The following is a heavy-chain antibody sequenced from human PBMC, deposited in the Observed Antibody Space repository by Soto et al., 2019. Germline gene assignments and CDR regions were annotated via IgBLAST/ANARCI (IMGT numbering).Heavy chain of an antibody. D-gene: IGHD6-6*01. J-gene: IGHJ3*02. V-gene: IGHV3-21*01. Sequence: VQLVESGGGLVKPGGSLRLSCAASGFTFSSYSMNWVRQAPGKGLEWVSSISSSSSYIYYADSVKGRFTISRDNAKNSLYLQMNSLRAEDTAVYYCARDLEGAARHDAFDIWGQGTMVTVSS. CDR2: ISSSSSYI. CDR3: ARDLEGAARHDAFDI. CDR1: GFTFSSYS.